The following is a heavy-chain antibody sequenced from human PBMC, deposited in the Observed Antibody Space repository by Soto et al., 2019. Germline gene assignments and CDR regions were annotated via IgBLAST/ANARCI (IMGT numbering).Heavy chain of an antibody. Sequence: EVQLLESGGGVAQPGGSLRLSCAASGFTFSNSAMSWVRQAPGKGLEWVSTISGGSEDTSYADPVKGRFIVSRDDSRTTLYLQMNSLRAEDTALYYCARGASTFDYWGQGRPVIVSS. J-gene: IGHJ4*02. V-gene: IGHV3-23*01. CDR2: ISGGSEDT. CDR1: GFTFSNSA. D-gene: IGHD2-2*01. CDR3: ARGASTFDY.